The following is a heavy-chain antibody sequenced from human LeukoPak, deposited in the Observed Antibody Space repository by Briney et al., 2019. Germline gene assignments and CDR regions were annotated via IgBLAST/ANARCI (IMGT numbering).Heavy chain of an antibody. D-gene: IGHD4-17*01. Sequence: GGSLRLSCAASGFTFSSYAMSWVRQAPGKGLEWVSTIVNSGGSTYYADSVKGRFTISRDNSKDTVYLQMNSLRAEDTAVYYCAKDIHGDYGGLDYWGQGTLVTVSS. CDR1: GFTFSSYA. V-gene: IGHV3-23*01. J-gene: IGHJ4*02. CDR3: AKDIHGDYGGLDY. CDR2: IVNSGGST.